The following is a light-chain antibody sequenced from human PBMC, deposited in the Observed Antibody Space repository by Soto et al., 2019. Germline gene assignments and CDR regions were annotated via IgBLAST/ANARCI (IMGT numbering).Light chain of an antibody. J-gene: IGLJ1*01. Sequence: QSALTQPRSVSGSPGQSVTISCTGTSSDVGAYNYVSWYQQHPGKAPKLMIFDVNKRPSGVPDRISGSKFGNTASLTISGLQTEDEADYYCCSYAGTYPLVLGSGTKVTVL. V-gene: IGLV2-11*01. CDR2: DVN. CDR3: CSYAGTYPLV. CDR1: SSDVGAYNY.